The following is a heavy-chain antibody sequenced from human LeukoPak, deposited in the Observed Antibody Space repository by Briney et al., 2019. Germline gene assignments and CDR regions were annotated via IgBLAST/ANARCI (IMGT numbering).Heavy chain of an antibody. Sequence: GGSLRLSCAASGFTVSSNYMSWVRQAPGKGLEWVSVIYSGGSTYYADSVKGRFTISRDNSKNTLYLQMNSLRAEDTAVYYCASLEGSWYRRYFDYWGQGTLVTVSS. CDR1: GFTVSSNY. D-gene: IGHD6-13*01. J-gene: IGHJ4*02. CDR3: ASLEGSWYRRYFDY. CDR2: IYSGGST. V-gene: IGHV3-53*01.